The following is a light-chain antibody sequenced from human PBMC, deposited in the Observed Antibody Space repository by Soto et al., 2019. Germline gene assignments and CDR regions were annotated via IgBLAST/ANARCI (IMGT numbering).Light chain of an antibody. CDR1: QGVSTW. CDR3: QQYNTYPLT. Sequence: DIQLTQSPSSLAASVGDRVTITCRASQGVSTWLAWHQQKPEKAPKSLVYATSKLQSGVPSRFNGTGSGTEFTLTISSLRPEDVATYFCQQYNTYPLTFGGGTKVEIK. V-gene: IGKV1D-16*01. CDR2: ATS. J-gene: IGKJ4*01.